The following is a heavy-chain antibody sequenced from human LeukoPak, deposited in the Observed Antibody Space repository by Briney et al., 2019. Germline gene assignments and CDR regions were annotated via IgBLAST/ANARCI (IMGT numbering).Heavy chain of an antibody. V-gene: IGHV3-30*02. J-gene: IGHJ6*03. Sequence: GGSLRLSCGASGFTFSSHGMHWVRQAPGKGLEWVAFTPNDGGNKNYAESVKGRFTISRDNSKNTVYLQMNSLRAEDTAVYYCAKDYYYSSGLMDVWGKGTTVTVSS. D-gene: IGHD3-10*01. CDR1: GFTFSSHG. CDR2: TPNDGGNK. CDR3: AKDYYYSSGLMDV.